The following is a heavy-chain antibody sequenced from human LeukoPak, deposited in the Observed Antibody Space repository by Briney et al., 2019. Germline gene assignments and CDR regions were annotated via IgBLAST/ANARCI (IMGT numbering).Heavy chain of an antibody. V-gene: IGHV3-21*01. D-gene: IGHD3-16*01. CDR3: VRGAYYFYGMDV. J-gene: IGHJ6*02. CDR1: GFTFSSYS. Sequence: GGSLRLSCAASGFTFSSYSMNWVRQAPGKGLEWVSSISSSSSYIYYADSVKGRFTISRGNAKNSLYLQMNSLRAEDTAVFYCVRGAYYFYGMDVWGQGTTVTASS. CDR2: ISSSSSYI.